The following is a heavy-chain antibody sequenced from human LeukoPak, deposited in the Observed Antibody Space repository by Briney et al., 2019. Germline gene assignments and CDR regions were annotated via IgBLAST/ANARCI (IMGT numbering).Heavy chain of an antibody. Sequence: GGSLRLSCGTSGFTFSNYAMSWVRQAPGKGLEWVSAISGSGSNTYYADSVKGRFTISRDNSKNTLYLQMSSLRAEDTAVYYCVKDLATIVVVPAAIRYYYGMDVWGQGTTVTVSS. V-gene: IGHV3-23*01. CDR3: VKDLATIVVVPAAIRYYYGMDV. CDR1: GFTFSNYA. CDR2: ISGSGSNT. D-gene: IGHD2-2*01. J-gene: IGHJ6*02.